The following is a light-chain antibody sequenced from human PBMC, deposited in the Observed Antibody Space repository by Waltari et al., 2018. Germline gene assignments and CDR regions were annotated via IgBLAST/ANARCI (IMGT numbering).Light chain of an antibody. CDR3: QQYNNWPLT. J-gene: IGKJ4*01. V-gene: IGKV3-15*01. Sequence: EIVMTQSPATLSVSPGERATLSCRASQSITNTLAWYQQKPGQAPRPLIYGASTRATGVPARFSGSGSATGFTLTISSLQSEDFAVYYCQQYNNWPLTFGGGTKVEIK. CDR1: QSITNT. CDR2: GAS.